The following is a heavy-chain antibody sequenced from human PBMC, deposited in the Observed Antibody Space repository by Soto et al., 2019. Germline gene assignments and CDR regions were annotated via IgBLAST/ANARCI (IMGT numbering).Heavy chain of an antibody. V-gene: IGHV3-74*01. Sequence: EVQLVESGGGLVQPGGSLRLSCAVSGFTFSNYYMQWVRQGPGKGLVYVARIDFDGRSPVHADSVKGRFTISRDNAKNTLYLQMNSLGAEDTGVYYCARGGSTSWLRALDLWGQGTLVTVSS. CDR3: ARGGSTSWLRALDL. D-gene: IGHD6-13*01. CDR2: IDFDGRSP. CDR1: GFTFSNYY. J-gene: IGHJ5*02.